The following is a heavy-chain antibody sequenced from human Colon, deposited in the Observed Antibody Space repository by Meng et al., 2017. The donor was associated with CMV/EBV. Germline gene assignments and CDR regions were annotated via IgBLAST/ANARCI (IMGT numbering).Heavy chain of an antibody. D-gene: IGHD5-24*01. CDR3: ARVRLPGAYHDSDGSPIKNWFDP. V-gene: IGHV3-21*06. CDR2: ISSSSDI. J-gene: IGHJ5*02. Sequence: GGSLRLSCAVSGFSFRSYGMSWIRQAPGRGLEWVSFISSSSDISYADSVKGRFTILRDSAQNLLYLEMIGLRAEDTAVYYCARVRLPGAYHDSDGSPIKNWFDPWGQGTLVTVSS. CDR1: GFSFRSYG.